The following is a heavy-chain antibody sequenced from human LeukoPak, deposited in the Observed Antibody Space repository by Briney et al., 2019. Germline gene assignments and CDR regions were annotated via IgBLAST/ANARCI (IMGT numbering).Heavy chain of an antibody. J-gene: IGHJ6*02. CDR3: ASQSGWSDYYYYGMDV. V-gene: IGHV1-24*01. CDR1: GYTLTELS. D-gene: IGHD6-19*01. CDR2: FDPEDGET. Sequence: ASVKVSRKVSGYTLTELSMHWARQAPGTGLEWMGGFDPEDGETIYAQKFQGRVTITRDTSASTAYTELSSLRSEDAAVYYCASQSGWSDYYYYGMDVWGQGTTVTVSS.